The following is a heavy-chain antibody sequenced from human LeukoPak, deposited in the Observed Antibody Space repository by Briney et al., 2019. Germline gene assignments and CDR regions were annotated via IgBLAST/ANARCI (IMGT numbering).Heavy chain of an antibody. CDR1: VGSVSSGSYY. V-gene: IGHV4-61*01. J-gene: IGHJ3*02. D-gene: IGHD6-13*01. CDR3: ARDSPYSSSWQSDAFDI. Sequence: SETLSLTCTVSVGSVSSGSYYWSWIRQPPGKGLEWIGYIYYSGSTNYNPSLKSRVTISVDTSKNQFSLKLSSVPAADTAVYYCARDSPYSSSWQSDAFDIWGQGTMVTVSS. CDR2: IYYSGST.